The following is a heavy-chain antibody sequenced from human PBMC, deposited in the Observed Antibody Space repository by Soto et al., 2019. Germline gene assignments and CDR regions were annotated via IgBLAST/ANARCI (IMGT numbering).Heavy chain of an antibody. CDR2: INPNSGGT. J-gene: IGHJ6*02. D-gene: IGHD3-9*01. CDR1: GYTFTGYY. Sequence: ASVKVSCKASGYTFTGYYMHWVRQAPGQGLEWMGWINPNSGGTNYAQKFQGRVTMTRDTSISTAYMELSRLRSDDTAVYYCARELRYFDWLLSGGYYYYYGMAVWGQETTVTVSS. V-gene: IGHV1-2*02. CDR3: ARELRYFDWLLSGGYYYYYGMAV.